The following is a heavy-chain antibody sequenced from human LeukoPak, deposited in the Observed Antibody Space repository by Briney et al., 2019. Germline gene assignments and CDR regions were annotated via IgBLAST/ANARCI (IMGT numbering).Heavy chain of an antibody. V-gene: IGHV3-13*01. J-gene: IGHJ4*02. D-gene: IGHD3-10*01. CDR3: ARGSSGSGSYPLDY. CDR2: IGTAGDT. Sequence: GGSLRLSCAASGFTFSSYDMHWVRQATGKGLEWVSAIGTAGDTYYPGSVKGRFIISRENAKNSLYLQMNSLRAGDTAVYYCARGSSGSGSYPLDYWGQGTLVTVSS. CDR1: GFTFSSYD.